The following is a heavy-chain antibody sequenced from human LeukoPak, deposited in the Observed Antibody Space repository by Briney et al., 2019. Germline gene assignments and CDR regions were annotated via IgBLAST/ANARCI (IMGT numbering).Heavy chain of an antibody. Sequence: GGSLRLSCAASGFTFSSYSMNWVRQAPGKGLEWVSSISSSSSYIYYADSVKGRFTISRDNAKDSLYLQMNSLRAEDTAVYYCARDGGAVAVTLIDYWGQGTLVTVSS. CDR1: GFTFSSYS. CDR2: ISSSSSYI. J-gene: IGHJ4*02. D-gene: IGHD6-19*01. CDR3: ARDGGAVAVTLIDY. V-gene: IGHV3-21*01.